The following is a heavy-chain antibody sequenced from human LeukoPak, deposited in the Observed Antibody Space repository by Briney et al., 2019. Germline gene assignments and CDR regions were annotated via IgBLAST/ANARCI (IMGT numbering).Heavy chain of an antibody. J-gene: IGHJ4*02. CDR1: GFTLSSHW. CDR2: VKPDGGDK. CDR3: ARHSDRRDDF. Sequence: GGSLRLSCAASGFTLSSHWMTWVRQAPGEGLQWVASVKPDGGDKYYVDSVKGRFIISRDNAKNSLFLQMSSLQAEDMAVYYCARHSDRRDDFWGQGSLVTVSS. V-gene: IGHV3-7*05.